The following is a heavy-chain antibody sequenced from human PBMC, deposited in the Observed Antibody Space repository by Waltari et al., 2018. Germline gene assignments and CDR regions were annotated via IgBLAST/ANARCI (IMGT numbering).Heavy chain of an antibody. J-gene: IGHJ5*02. CDR3: ARAGYFYGTGSYSWFHP. CDR1: GDSIRGGNYY. D-gene: IGHD3-10*01. V-gene: IGHV4-39*07. CDR2: IYRDGIT. Sequence: QLQLQESGPGLVKPSGTLSLTCSVSGDSIRGGNYYWGWIRQPPGKGLEWIGGIYRDGITYSYPSLQSRVTISVDTSNNRFSLKMTSVTAADTAVFYCARAGYFYGTGSYSWFHPWGQGTLVTVSP.